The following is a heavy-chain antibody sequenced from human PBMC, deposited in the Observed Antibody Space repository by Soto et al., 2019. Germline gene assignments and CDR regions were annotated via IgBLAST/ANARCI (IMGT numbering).Heavy chain of an antibody. Sequence: QVQLVQSGAEVKNPGASVKVSCKASGYTFTRYGIGWARQAPGQGLEWMGWINKYNGNTNYAQNVQGRVTLTPDTSTSTAYMELRSLRSNDTAIYYCAMVDVYVTPSPQDVWGQGTTVIVSS. J-gene: IGHJ6*02. CDR3: AMVDVYVTPSPQDV. V-gene: IGHV1-18*01. CDR2: INKYNGNT. D-gene: IGHD3-16*01. CDR1: GYTFTRYG.